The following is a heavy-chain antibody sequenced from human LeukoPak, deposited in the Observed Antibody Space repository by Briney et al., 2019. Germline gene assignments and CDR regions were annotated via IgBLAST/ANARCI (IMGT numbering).Heavy chain of an antibody. V-gene: IGHV4-34*01. J-gene: IGHJ3*02. CDR2: INHSGST. CDR3: ARGARVTIFGVVTEDDLDI. Sequence: SETLSLTCAVYGGSFSGDYRSWIRHPPRERQEWIGEINHSGSTNYNPSLKSRVIISVDTSKNQFSLKLSSVTAADTAVYYCARGARVTIFGVVTEDDLDIWGKGTMVTVSS. D-gene: IGHD3-3*01. CDR1: GGSFSGDY.